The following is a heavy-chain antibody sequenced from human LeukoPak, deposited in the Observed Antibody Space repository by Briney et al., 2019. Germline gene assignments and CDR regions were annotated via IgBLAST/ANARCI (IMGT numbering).Heavy chain of an antibody. Sequence: ASVKVSCKASGYTFTSYGISWVRQAPGQGLEWMGWISAYNGNTNYAQKLQGRVTMTRDTSISTAYMELSRLRSDDTAVYYCARSARWLRSFDYWGQGTLVTVSS. CDR1: GYTFTSYG. CDR3: ARSARWLRSFDY. CDR2: ISAYNGNT. D-gene: IGHD6-6*01. J-gene: IGHJ4*02. V-gene: IGHV1-18*01.